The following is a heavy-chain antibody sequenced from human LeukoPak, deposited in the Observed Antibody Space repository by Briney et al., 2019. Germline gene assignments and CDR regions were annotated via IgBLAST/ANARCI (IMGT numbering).Heavy chain of an antibody. CDR1: GGSISSNNW. CDR3: ARAREPLVFTYYFDY. V-gene: IGHV4-4*02. J-gene: IGHJ4*02. CDR2: VYHSGST. Sequence: SGTLSLTCAVSGGSISSNNWWSWVRQPPGKGLEWIGEVYHSGSTSYNPSLLSRVTISVDTSKNQFSLKLSSVTAADTAVYYCARAREPLVFTYYFDYWGQGTLVTV. D-gene: IGHD6-13*01.